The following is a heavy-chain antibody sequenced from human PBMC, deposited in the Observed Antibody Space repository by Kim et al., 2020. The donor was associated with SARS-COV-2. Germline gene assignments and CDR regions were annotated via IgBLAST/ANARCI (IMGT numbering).Heavy chain of an antibody. D-gene: IGHD3-10*01. Sequence: TTHADTGKGRFTTSRDNAKNTMYLQMNSLRAEDTAVYYCARGSGNFGDFDYWGQGTLVTVSS. V-gene: IGHV3-74*03. CDR3: ARGSGNFGDFDY. CDR2: T. J-gene: IGHJ4*02.